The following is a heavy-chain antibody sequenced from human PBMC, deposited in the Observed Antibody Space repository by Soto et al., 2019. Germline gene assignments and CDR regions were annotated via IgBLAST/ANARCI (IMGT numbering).Heavy chain of an antibody. CDR2: LSTSGTST. D-gene: IGHD3-16*01. CDR1: GFTFSNYY. CDR3: ARDGVLFRAGFDS. J-gene: IGHJ4*02. V-gene: IGHV3-11*01. Sequence: PGGSLRLSCTVSGFTFSNYYMAWIRQAPGKGLEWISYLSTSGTSTFYADSVKGRFTISRDNAMNSLFLQMNSLGVEDTAVYFCARDGVLFRAGFDSWGQGTLVTVAS.